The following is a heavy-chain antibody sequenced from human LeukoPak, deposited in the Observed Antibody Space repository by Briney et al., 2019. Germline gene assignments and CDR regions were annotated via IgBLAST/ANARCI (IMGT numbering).Heavy chain of an antibody. Sequence: SETLSLTCAVSGDSMSSGGFSWSWIRQPPGTGLEWIAYIYYRGSTNYNPSLKSRVNISVDTSKNQFSLKLNSVTAADTAVYYCARTYRRGGNWFDPWGQGTLVTVSS. CDR3: ARTYRRGGNWFDP. CDR2: IYYRGST. D-gene: IGHD2-15*01. J-gene: IGHJ5*02. CDR1: GDSMSSGGFS. V-gene: IGHV4-30-4*07.